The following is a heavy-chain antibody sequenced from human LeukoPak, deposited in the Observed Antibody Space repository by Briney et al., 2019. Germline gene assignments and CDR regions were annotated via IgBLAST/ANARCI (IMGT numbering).Heavy chain of an antibody. Sequence: PGGSLRLSCAASGFTVSSNYMSWVRQAPGKGLEWVSVIYSGGSTYYADSVKGRFTISRDNSKNTLYLQMNSLRAEDTAVYYCARDHGDLHAEYFQHWGQGTLVTVSS. CDR3: ARDHGDLHAEYFQH. CDR2: IYSGGST. D-gene: IGHD2-21*02. CDR1: GFTVSSNY. J-gene: IGHJ1*01. V-gene: IGHV3-53*05.